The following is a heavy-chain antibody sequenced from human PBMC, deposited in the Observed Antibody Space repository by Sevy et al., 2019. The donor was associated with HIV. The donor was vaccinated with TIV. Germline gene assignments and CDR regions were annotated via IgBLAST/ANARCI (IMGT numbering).Heavy chain of an antibody. CDR2: IRSRAYGGTT. CDR1: GFTFGDYA. D-gene: IGHD2-21*02. Sequence: GGSLRLSCTASGFTFGDYAISWFRQAPGKGLEWVGFIRSRAYGGTTEYAASVKGRFTISRDDSKSIAYLQMNSLKTEDTAVYYCTRDRAVVTLPSFDYWGQGTLVTVSS. V-gene: IGHV3-49*03. CDR3: TRDRAVVTLPSFDY. J-gene: IGHJ4*02.